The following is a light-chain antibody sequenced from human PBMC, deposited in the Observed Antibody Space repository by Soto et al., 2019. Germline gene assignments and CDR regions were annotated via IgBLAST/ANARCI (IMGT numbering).Light chain of an antibody. CDR1: QSVSSSY. CDR2: GAS. J-gene: IGKJ2*01. Sequence: EIVLTQSPGTLSLSPGERVTLSCRASQSVSSSYFAWYQQKPGQSPRLLIYGASSRATGIPDRFSGSESGTDFTLTISRLEPEDFAVYYCQQYASSPYTFGQGTKLEIK. V-gene: IGKV3-20*01. CDR3: QQYASSPYT.